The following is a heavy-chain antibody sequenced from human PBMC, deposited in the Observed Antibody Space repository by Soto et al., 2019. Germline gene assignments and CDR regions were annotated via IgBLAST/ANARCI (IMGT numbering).Heavy chain of an antibody. V-gene: IGHV4-59*01. Sequence: QVQLQESGPGLVKPSETLSLTCTVSGGSISSYYWSWIRQPPGKGLEWIGYIYYSGSTNYNPSLKSRVTRSVDTSKNQFSLKLSSVTAADTAVYYCARGGSGSSNYYYGMDVWGQGTTVTVSS. CDR3: ARGGSGSSNYYYGMDV. CDR1: GGSISSYY. CDR2: IYYSGST. D-gene: IGHD3-10*01. J-gene: IGHJ6*02.